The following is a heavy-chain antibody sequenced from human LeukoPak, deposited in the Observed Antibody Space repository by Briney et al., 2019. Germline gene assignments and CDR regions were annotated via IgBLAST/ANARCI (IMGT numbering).Heavy chain of an antibody. D-gene: IGHD2-15*01. CDR3: ARRVVVAALGY. CDR1: GGSISNYW. CDR2: VFDSGGT. J-gene: IGHJ4*02. Sequence: SETLSLTCTVPGGSISNYWWSWIRQPPGKGLEWIGYVFDSGGTNYNPSLKSRVTISVDTSKKQFSLKLSSVTAADTAVYYCARRVVVAALGYWGQGALVTVSS. V-gene: IGHV4-59*12.